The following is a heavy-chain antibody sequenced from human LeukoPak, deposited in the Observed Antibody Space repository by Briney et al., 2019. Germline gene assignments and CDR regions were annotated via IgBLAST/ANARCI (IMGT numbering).Heavy chain of an antibody. J-gene: IGHJ4*02. V-gene: IGHV1-8*01. CDR1: GYTFTSYD. CDR3: ATGTTAGDGFNY. Sequence: ASVKVSCKASGYTFTSYDINWVRQATGQGLEWMGWMNPNSGNTGYAQKFQGRVTMTRNTSIRTAYMELSSLRSEDTAVYYCATGTTAGDGFNYWGQGTLVTVSS. CDR2: MNPNSGNT. D-gene: IGHD1-1*01.